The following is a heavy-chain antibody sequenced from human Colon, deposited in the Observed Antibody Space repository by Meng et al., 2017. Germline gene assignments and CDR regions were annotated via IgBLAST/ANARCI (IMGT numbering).Heavy chain of an antibody. CDR1: DGSVSSHSYY. CDR3: ARGRGSYSSIAF. J-gene: IGHJ4*02. Sequence: QVQGQGAGTSLGAASSTLSLTWPPSDGSVSSHSYYWRWIRQTPGKGLEWIEYVYYTASANHNPSLKSPVTISIDTSKNHFSLNLPSVTAADTAVYYCARGRGSYSSIAFWGQGTLVTVSS. D-gene: IGHD1-26*01. CDR2: VYYTASA. V-gene: IGHV4-61*03.